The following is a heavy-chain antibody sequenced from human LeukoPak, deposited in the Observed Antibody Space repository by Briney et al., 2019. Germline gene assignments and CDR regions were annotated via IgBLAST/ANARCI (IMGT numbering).Heavy chain of an antibody. CDR3: ARDNSMYERGWWFDP. V-gene: IGHV1-46*01. J-gene: IGHJ5*02. CDR2: INPRGTST. Sequence: ASVKVSCKASGYSFTGHYMHWVRQAPGQGLEWMGVINPRGTSTIYAEKFQGRIIMTRDLSTTTDYMELSSLKSDDTAVYYCARDNSMYERGWWFDPWGQGTLVTVSS. CDR1: GYSFTGHY. D-gene: IGHD4-23*01.